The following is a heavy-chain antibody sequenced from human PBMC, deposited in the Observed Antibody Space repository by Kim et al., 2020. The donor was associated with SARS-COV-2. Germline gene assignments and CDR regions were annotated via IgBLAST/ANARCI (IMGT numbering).Heavy chain of an antibody. CDR3: ARGARYGGSPARY. CDR2: ISSSGSTI. V-gene: IGHV3-11*01. CDR1: GFIFSDYY. D-gene: IGHD1-26*01. Sequence: GGSLRLSCAASGFIFSDYYMTWIRQAPGKGLDWVSYISSSGSTIYYADSVKGRFTISRDNARNSLYLQMNSLRAEDTAVYYCARGARYGGSPARYWGQGTLVTVSS. J-gene: IGHJ4*02.